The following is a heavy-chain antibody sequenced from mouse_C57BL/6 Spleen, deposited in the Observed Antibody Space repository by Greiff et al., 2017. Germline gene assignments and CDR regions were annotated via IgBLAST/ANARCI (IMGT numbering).Heavy chain of an antibody. J-gene: IGHJ1*03. CDR2: IYPGSGST. V-gene: IGHV1-55*01. CDR3: ARSPPYYGNYSWYFDV. D-gene: IGHD2-10*01. Sequence: QVQLQQPGAELVKPGASVKMSCKASGYTFTSYWITWVKQRPGQGLEWIGDIYPGSGSTNYNEKFKSKATLTVDTSSSTAYMQLSSLTSEDSAVYYCARSPPYYGNYSWYFDVWGTGTTVTVSS. CDR1: GYTFTSYW.